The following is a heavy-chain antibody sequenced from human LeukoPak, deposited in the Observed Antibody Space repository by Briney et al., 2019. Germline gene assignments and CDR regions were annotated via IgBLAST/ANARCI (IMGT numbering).Heavy chain of an antibody. V-gene: IGHV4-30-4*08. D-gene: IGHD3-3*01. CDR1: GGSISSGDYY. CDR2: IDFCGSN. J-gene: IGHJ4*02. CDR3: ARAKVLRFLEWLYVDY. Sequence: SQTLSLTCTVSGGSISSGDYYWSWIRQPPGKGLEWVGNIDFCGSNYYNPSLKSRVTISVDTSKNQFSLKLSSVTAADTAVYYCARAKVLRFLEWLYVDYWGQGTLVTVSS.